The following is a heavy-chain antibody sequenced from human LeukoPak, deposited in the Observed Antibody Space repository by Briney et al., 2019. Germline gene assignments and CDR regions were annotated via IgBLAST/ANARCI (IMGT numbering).Heavy chain of an antibody. D-gene: IGHD3-16*01. CDR2: IRSKANSYAT. J-gene: IGHJ6*02. Sequence: GGSLRLSCAASGFTFSGSAMSWVRQASGKGLKWVGRIRSKANSYATAYAASVKGRFTISRDDSKNTAYLQMNSLKTEDTAVYYCTRHYDVGGSYYYYGMDVWGQGTTVTVSS. V-gene: IGHV3-73*01. CDR1: GFTFSGSA. CDR3: TRHYDVGGSYYYYGMDV.